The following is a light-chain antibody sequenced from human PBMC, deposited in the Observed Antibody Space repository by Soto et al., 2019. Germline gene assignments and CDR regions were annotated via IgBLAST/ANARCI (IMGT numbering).Light chain of an antibody. CDR2: EVT. V-gene: IGLV2-8*01. J-gene: IGLJ2*01. Sequence: QSALTQPPSASGSPGQSVTISCAGTYSDIGDYNYVSWYQQHPDKVPKLIIYEVTKRPSGVPDRFSGSKSGYTASLTVSDLQTADEAVYYCSSYSGTNSNVIFGGGTKVTVL. CDR3: SSYSGTNSNVI. CDR1: YSDIGDYNY.